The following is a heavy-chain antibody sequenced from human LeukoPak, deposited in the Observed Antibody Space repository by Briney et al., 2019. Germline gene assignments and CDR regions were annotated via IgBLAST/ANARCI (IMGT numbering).Heavy chain of an antibody. CDR1: GVSISSGGYY. CDR3: ARAVAGTEGWFNS. V-gene: IGHV4-31*03. CDR2: IYYSGST. D-gene: IGHD1-1*01. Sequence: KPSQTLSLTCTVSGVSISSGGYYWSWIRQHPGKGLEWIGYIYYSGSTYYNPSLKSRVTISVDTSKNQFSLKLSSVTAADTAVYYCARAVAGTEGWFNSWGQGTLVTVSS. J-gene: IGHJ5*01.